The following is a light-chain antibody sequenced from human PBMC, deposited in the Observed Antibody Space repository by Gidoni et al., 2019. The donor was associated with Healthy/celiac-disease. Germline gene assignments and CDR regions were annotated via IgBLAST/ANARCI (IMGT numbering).Light chain of an antibody. Sequence: EIVFTQPPATLSLSPGERATLSCRASQSVSSYLASYQQKPGQAPRLLIYDASNRATGSPARCSGSGAGTDFTLTIISLVHEDFAVYYCQQRSNWPPWTFGQGTKVEIK. CDR1: QSVSSY. CDR2: DAS. J-gene: IGKJ1*01. V-gene: IGKV3-11*01. CDR3: QQRSNWPPWT.